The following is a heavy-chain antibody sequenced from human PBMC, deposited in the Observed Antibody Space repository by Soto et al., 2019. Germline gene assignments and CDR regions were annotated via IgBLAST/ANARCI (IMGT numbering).Heavy chain of an antibody. D-gene: IGHD6-13*01. J-gene: IGHJ4*02. CDR3: ARADVAGIRYFDY. Sequence: QVQLQQWGAGLLKPSETLSLTCAVYGGSFSGYYWSWIRQPPGKGLEWIGEINHSGSTNYNPSLKSRVTISVDTPKNQFSLKLSSVTAADTAVYYCARADVAGIRYFDYWGQGTLVTVSS. CDR1: GGSFSGYY. CDR2: INHSGST. V-gene: IGHV4-34*01.